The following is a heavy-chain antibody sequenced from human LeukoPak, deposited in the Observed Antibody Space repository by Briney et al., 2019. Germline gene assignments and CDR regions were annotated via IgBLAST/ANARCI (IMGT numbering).Heavy chain of an antibody. D-gene: IGHD3-9*01. CDR1: GYSFISYG. CDR3: ARDKGGYDTAFEY. CDR2: IDPYNVNR. V-gene: IGHV1-18*01. J-gene: IGHJ4*02. Sequence: ASVKVSCKASGYSFISYGISWVRQAPGQGLEWMGWIDPYNVNRKYVQKFQGRVTMTTDTSTTTAHMELGSLTADDTGVYYCARDKGGYDTAFEYWGQGTLVTASS.